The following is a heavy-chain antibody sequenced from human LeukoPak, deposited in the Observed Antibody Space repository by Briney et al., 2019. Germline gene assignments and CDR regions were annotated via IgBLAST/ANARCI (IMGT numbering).Heavy chain of an antibody. CDR1: GFTFSDHY. D-gene: IGHD3-10*01. V-gene: IGHV3-72*01. J-gene: IGHJ5*02. CDR2: TRNRANSYTT. CDR3: ASLYGSGKRWVDP. Sequence: GGSLRLSCAASGFTFSDHYMDWVRQAPGKGLEWVGRTRNRANSYTTEYAASVKGRFTISRDDSKNSLYLQMNSLKTEDTAVYYCASLYGSGKRWVDPWGQGTLVTVSS.